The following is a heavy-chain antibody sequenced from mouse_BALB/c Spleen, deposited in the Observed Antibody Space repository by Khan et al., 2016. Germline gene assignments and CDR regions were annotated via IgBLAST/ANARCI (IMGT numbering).Heavy chain of an antibody. Sequence: VRLQQSGAELVKPGASVKLSCTASGFNIKDTYMHWVKQRPEQGLEWIGRIDPANVNTKYDPKFQGKATITADTSSNTAYLQPSSLTAEDTAVYACTREGYYPYWGQGTTLTVSS. V-gene: IGHV14-3*02. CDR3: TREGYYPY. CDR2: IDPANVNT. CDR1: GFNIKDTY. J-gene: IGHJ2*01. D-gene: IGHD2-3*01.